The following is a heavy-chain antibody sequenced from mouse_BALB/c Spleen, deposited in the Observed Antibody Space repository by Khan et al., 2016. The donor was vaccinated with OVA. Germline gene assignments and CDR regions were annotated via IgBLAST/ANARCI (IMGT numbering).Heavy chain of an antibody. CDR2: INPHIGET. CDR1: GYSFTGYF. J-gene: IGHJ2*01. Sequence: EVQLQQSGPELVKPGASVKISCKASGYSFTGYFMNWVMQSHGKSLEWIGRINPHIGETFYNQKFKDKATLTVDESSSTAHMELRSLASEDSAVYYCERIYHSGFDYWGQGTTLTVSS. CDR3: ERIYHSGFDY. V-gene: IGHV1-20*02. D-gene: IGHD2-12*01.